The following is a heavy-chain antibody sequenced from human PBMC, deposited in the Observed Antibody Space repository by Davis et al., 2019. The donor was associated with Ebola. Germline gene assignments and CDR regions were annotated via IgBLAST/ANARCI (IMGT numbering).Heavy chain of an antibody. Sequence: GESLKISCEGSGFIFSDYYINWFRQPPGKGLEWVAYISSGGRNTYYADSVKGRFTVSRDNAANSVYLQMFSLRGEDTALYYCAREVGTPATFWGQGTLVTVSS. J-gene: IGHJ4*02. D-gene: IGHD1-26*01. CDR2: ISSGGRNT. CDR1: GFIFSDYY. CDR3: AREVGTPATF. V-gene: IGHV3-11*01.